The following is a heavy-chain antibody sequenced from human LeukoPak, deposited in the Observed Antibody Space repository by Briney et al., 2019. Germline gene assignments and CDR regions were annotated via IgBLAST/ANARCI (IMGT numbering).Heavy chain of an antibody. J-gene: IGHJ4*02. V-gene: IGHV3-7*01. CDR3: AGALRGVIDY. CDR2: IKEDGSAK. CDR1: GFTFSAYW. Sequence: PGGSLRLSCAASGFTFSAYWMTWVRQAPGKGLEWVANIKEDGSAKYYGDSVKGRFTISRDNAKNTLYLQMNNLRAEDTAVYYCAGALRGVIDYWGQGTLVTVSS. D-gene: IGHD3-10*01.